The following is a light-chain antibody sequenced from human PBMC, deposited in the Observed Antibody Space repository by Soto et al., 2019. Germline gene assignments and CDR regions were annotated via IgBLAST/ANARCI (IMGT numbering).Light chain of an antibody. J-gene: IGLJ2*01. V-gene: IGLV1-51*01. CDR2: DNS. Sequence: QSLLTQPPSVSAAPGQRVTISCSGTTSNLGNNYVAWYQQVPGTAPKLLIYDNSRRPSGIPDRFSGSKSGTSATLGISGLQTGDEADYYCASWDISLNVILFGGGTELTVL. CDR3: ASWDISLNVIL. CDR1: TSNLGNNY.